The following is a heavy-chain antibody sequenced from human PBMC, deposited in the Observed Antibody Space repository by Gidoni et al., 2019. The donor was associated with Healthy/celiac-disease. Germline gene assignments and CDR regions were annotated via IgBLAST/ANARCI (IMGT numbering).Heavy chain of an antibody. Sequence: EVQLVESGGGLVQPGGSLSLSCAASGFTFSSYEMNWVRQAPGKGLEWVSYISSSGSTIYYADSVKGRFTISRDNAKNSLYLQMNSLRAEDTAVYYCARDRSSVRGYYYGMDVWGQGTTVTVSS. V-gene: IGHV3-48*03. D-gene: IGHD3-10*02. CDR3: ARDRSSVRGYYYGMDV. J-gene: IGHJ6*02. CDR1: GFTFSSYE. CDR2: ISSSGSTI.